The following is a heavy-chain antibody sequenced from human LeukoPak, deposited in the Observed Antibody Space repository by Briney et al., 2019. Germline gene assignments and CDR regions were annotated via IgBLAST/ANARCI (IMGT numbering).Heavy chain of an antibody. V-gene: IGHV3-23*01. CDR2: ICGRGGST. CDR1: GFTFSRYA. Sequence: GGSLTLFCAASGFTFSRYAMRWVRQARGKGREWVTAICGRGGSTYYADSVKGRFTISRDNSKNTLYLQMNSLRAEDTAVYYCAKSKSDQLLRRRSGHNWFDPWGQGTLVTVSS. J-gene: IGHJ5*02. CDR3: AKSKSDQLLRRRSGHNWFDP. D-gene: IGHD2-2*01.